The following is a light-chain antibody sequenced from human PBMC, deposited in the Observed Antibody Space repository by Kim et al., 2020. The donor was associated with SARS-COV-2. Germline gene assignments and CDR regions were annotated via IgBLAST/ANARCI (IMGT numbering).Light chain of an antibody. Sequence: ASVGDRVTITCRASQDISNSLTWFQQKPGKAPKSLITAAFNLQSGIPSKFSGSGSGTDFTLTISSLQPEDSATYYCHQYKSFPWTFGQGTKVDIK. CDR2: AAF. CDR3: HQYKSFPWT. V-gene: IGKV1-16*02. CDR1: QDISNS. J-gene: IGKJ1*01.